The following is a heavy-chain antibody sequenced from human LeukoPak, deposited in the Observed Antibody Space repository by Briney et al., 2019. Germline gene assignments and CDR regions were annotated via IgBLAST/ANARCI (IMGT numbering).Heavy chain of an antibody. CDR3: AGTWRGGGNAFDI. D-gene: IGHD3-10*01. J-gene: IGHJ3*02. Sequence: ASVKVSCKASGYSFTSYGFNWVRQAPGQGLEWMGWMSAYNGKTNYAHSLQGRVTVTADTSTSTAYMELRSLRSEDTAVYYCAGTWRGGGNAFDIWGQGTMVTVSS. V-gene: IGHV1-18*01. CDR2: MSAYNGKT. CDR1: GYSFTSYG.